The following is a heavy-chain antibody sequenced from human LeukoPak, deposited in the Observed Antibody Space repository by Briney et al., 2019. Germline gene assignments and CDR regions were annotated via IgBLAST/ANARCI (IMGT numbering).Heavy chain of an antibody. CDR2: ISYDGSNK. CDR1: GFTFSSYG. V-gene: IGHV3-30*18. CDR3: AKDLDYGDYGRLDY. Sequence: GGSLRLSCAASGFTFSSYGMHWVRQAPGKGLEWVAVISYDGSNKYYADSVKGRFTISRDNSKNTLYLQMNSLRAEDTAVYYCAKDLDYGDYGRLDYWGQGTLVTVSS. J-gene: IGHJ4*02. D-gene: IGHD4-17*01.